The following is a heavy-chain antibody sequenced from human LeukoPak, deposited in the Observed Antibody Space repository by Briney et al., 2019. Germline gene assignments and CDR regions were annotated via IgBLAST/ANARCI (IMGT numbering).Heavy chain of an antibody. V-gene: IGHV3-23*01. CDR3: AKEIRPNDC. Sequence: GGSLRLSCAASGFTFTTYAMTWVRQAPGKGLQWISSISVSGDATDYADSVKGRFTIYRDISKNTLYLQMNSLRVDDTAVYYCAKEIRPNDCWDQGTLVTVSS. CDR2: ISVSGDAT. CDR1: GFTFTTYA. J-gene: IGHJ4*02.